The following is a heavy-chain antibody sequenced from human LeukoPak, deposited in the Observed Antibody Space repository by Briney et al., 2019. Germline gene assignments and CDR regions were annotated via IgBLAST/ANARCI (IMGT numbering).Heavy chain of an antibody. V-gene: IGHV1-24*01. CDR1: GYTLTELS. Sequence: VASVKVSCKVSGYTLTELSMHWVRQAPGKGLEWMAGFDPEDGETIYAQKFQGGVTMTEDTSTDTAYMELSSLRSEDTAVYYCATVSAVTMVRGVTNYYYGMHVWGHGTTVTVSS. D-gene: IGHD3-10*01. J-gene: IGHJ6*02. CDR3: ATVSAVTMVRGVTNYYYGMHV. CDR2: FDPEDGET.